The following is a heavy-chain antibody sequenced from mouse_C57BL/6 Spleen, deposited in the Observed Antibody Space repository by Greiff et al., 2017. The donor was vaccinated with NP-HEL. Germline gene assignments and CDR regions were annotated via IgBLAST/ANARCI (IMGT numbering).Heavy chain of an antibody. CDR2: ISDGGSYT. CDR3: ARSLTFAY. CDR1: GFTFSSYA. D-gene: IGHD4-1*01. V-gene: IGHV5-4*03. J-gene: IGHJ3*01. Sequence: EVMLVESGGGLVKPGGSLKLSCAASGFTFSSYAMSWVRQTPEKRLEWVATISDGGSYTYYPDNVKGRFTISRDNAKNNLYLQMSHLKSEDTAMYYCARSLTFAYWGQGTLVTVSA.